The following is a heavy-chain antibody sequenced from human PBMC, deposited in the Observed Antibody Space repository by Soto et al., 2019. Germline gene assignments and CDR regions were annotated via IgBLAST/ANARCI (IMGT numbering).Heavy chain of an antibody. J-gene: IGHJ5*02. CDR3: TDPCAGDIVS. CDR1: GFIFSNFW. D-gene: IGHD5-12*01. V-gene: IGHV3-74*01. CDR2: INSDGSRT. Sequence: EVQLVESGGGLVQPGGSLRLSCAASGFIFSNFWMHWVRQAPGKGLVWVSHINSDGSRTTYADSVKGRFTISRDNAKNKLYLQMSDLRAEDTAVYYCTDPCAGDIVSWGPGTLVTVAS.